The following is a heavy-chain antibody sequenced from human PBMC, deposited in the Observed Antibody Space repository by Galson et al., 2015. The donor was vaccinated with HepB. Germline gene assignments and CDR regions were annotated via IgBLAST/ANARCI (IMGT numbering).Heavy chain of an antibody. Sequence: SVKVSCKASGYTFSRYSITWVRQAPGQGLEWMGRINTYSRKTDYTQTVQGRVTMTADTSTNTAYMELRRLRSDDTAVYYCARGALVVVVGATENNWFDPWGQGTLVTVSS. V-gene: IGHV1-18*01. CDR2: INTYSRKT. J-gene: IGHJ5*02. CDR3: ARGALVVVVGATENNWFDP. D-gene: IGHD2-15*01. CDR1: GYTFSRYS.